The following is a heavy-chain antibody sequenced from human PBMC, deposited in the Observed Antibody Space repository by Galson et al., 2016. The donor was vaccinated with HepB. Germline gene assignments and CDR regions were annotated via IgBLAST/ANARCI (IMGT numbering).Heavy chain of an antibody. CDR2: IFSGDAT. CDR1: GFSVSGKY. V-gene: IGHV3-53*01. CDR3: AKRAYYGSGRDGGGMDV. Sequence: SLRLSCAASGFSVSGKYMSWARQAPGKGLEWVSAIFSGDATYYRDSVKGRFTISRDNSNNRLYLQMNSLRAEDTAVYYCAKRAYYGSGRDGGGMDVWGQGTTVTVSS. D-gene: IGHD3-10*01. J-gene: IGHJ6*02.